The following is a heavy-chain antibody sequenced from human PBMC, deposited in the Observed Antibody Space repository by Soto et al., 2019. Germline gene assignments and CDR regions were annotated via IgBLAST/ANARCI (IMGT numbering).Heavy chain of an antibody. V-gene: IGHV1-69*01. J-gene: IGHJ3*02. D-gene: IGHD2-21*01. Sequence: QVQLVQSGAEVKKPGSSVKVSCKASGGTFSSYDISWVRQAPGQGLEWMGGIIPIFGTANYAQKFQGRVMITADESTSTAYMELSSLRSEDTSVYYCARIPREGHAFDIWGQGTMVTVSS. CDR3: ARIPREGHAFDI. CDR2: IIPIFGTA. CDR1: GGTFSSYD.